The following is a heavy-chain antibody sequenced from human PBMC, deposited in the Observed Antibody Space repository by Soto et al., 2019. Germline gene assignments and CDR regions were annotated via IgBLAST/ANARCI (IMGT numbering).Heavy chain of an antibody. CDR1: GYTLTELS. CDR3: ATNYYDSSGYYVPYYYYGISV. D-gene: IGHD3-22*01. V-gene: IGHV1-24*01. Sequence: ASVKVSCKVSGYTLTELSMHWVRQAPGKGLEWMGGFDPEDGETIYAQKFQGRVTMTEDTSTDTAYMELSSLRSEATAVYYCATNYYDSSGYYVPYYYYGISVWGQGTTVIGSS. J-gene: IGHJ6*02. CDR2: FDPEDGET.